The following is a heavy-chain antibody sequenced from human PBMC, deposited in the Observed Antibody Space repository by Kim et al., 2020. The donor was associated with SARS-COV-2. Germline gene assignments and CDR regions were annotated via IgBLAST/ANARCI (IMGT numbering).Heavy chain of an antibody. Sequence: KGRFTSSRDNSKNTLYLQMNSLRAEDTAVYYCAGEELVLWFGELSVAADYWGQGTLVTVSS. J-gene: IGHJ4*02. D-gene: IGHD3-10*01. CDR3: AGEELVLWFGELSVAADY. V-gene: IGHV3-30*07.